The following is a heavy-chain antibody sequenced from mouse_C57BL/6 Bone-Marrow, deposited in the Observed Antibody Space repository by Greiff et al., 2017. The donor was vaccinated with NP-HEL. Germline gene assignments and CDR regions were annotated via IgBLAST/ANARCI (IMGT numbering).Heavy chain of an antibody. CDR3: TRSWRWLLPAWFAY. J-gene: IGHJ3*01. Sequence: VQLQQSGAELVRPGASVTLSCTASGYTFTDYEMHWVKQTPVHGLEWIGAIDPETGGTAYNQKFKGKAILTADKSSSTAYMELRSLTSEDSAVYYCTRSWRWLLPAWFAYWGQGTLVTVSA. CDR2: IDPETGGT. V-gene: IGHV1-15*01. D-gene: IGHD2-3*01. CDR1: GYTFTDYE.